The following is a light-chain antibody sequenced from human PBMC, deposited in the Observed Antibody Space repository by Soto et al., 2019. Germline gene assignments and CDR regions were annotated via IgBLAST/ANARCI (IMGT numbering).Light chain of an antibody. CDR2: DAS. V-gene: IGKV3-11*01. CDR1: QSVSSY. CDR3: QQRSNWPPSGT. Sequence: EIVLTQSPATLSSSLGERATLSFRASQSVSSYLAWYQQKPGQAPRLLIYDASNRATGIPARFSGSGSGTDFTLTISSLEPEDFAVYYCQQRSNWPPSGTFGQGTRLEIK. J-gene: IGKJ5*01.